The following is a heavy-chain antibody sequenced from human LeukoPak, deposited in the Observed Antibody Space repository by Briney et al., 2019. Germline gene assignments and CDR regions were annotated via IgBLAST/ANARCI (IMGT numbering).Heavy chain of an antibody. CDR2: ISGTGTII. CDR1: GFPFSDYY. V-gene: IGHV3-11*01. J-gene: IGHJ4*02. Sequence: GGSLRLSCAASGFPFSDYYMSWIRQTPGKGLEVISYISGTGTIIYYADSVKGRFTISRDNAENSFYLQMNSLRAGDTAVYYCAKDDTIFGVVIPSYFDYWGQGTLVTVSS. CDR3: AKDDTIFGVVIPSYFDY. D-gene: IGHD3-3*01.